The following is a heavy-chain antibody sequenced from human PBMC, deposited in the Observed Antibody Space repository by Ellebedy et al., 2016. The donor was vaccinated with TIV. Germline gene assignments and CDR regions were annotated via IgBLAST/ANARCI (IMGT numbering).Heavy chain of an antibody. J-gene: IGHJ3*02. CDR1: GYAISDVLF. D-gene: IGHD3-10*01. CDR2: IYHSGTT. Sequence: SETLSLTXTVSGYAISDVLFWGWTRQPPGKGLEWIGSIYHSGTTFHNPSLKSRVTISVDTPNNQFSLRLSSVTAADTAVYYCAKGAPFEEDAFDIWGQGTMVTVSS. V-gene: IGHV4-38-2*02. CDR3: AKGAPFEEDAFDI.